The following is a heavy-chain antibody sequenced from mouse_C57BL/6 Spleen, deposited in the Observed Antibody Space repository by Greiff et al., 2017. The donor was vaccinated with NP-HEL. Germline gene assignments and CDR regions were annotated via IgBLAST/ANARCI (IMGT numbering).Heavy chain of an antibody. CDR2: ISDGGSYT. Sequence: DVKLVESGGGLVKPGGSLKLSCAASGFTFSSYAMSWVRQTPEKRLEWVATISDGGSYTYYPDNVKGRFTISRDNAKNNLYLQMSHLKSEDTAMYYCAREVDYGYGFAYWGQGTLVTVSA. J-gene: IGHJ3*01. D-gene: IGHD2-2*01. CDR3: AREVDYGYGFAY. V-gene: IGHV5-4*01. CDR1: GFTFSSYA.